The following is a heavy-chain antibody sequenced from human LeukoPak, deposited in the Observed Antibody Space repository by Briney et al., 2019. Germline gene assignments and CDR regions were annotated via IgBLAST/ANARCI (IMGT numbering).Heavy chain of an antibody. CDR1: GGSVSSYY. V-gene: IGHV4-4*08. Sequence: SETLSLTCSVSGGSVSSYYWSWIRQSPGKGLEWIGYIHNSGRTNYNPSLKSRVTGFVDTSKNQVSLRLSSVTAADTAVYYCARGRSSDYWGQGTLVTVSS. CDR3: ARGRSSDY. J-gene: IGHJ4*02. CDR2: IHNSGRT. D-gene: IGHD6-6*01.